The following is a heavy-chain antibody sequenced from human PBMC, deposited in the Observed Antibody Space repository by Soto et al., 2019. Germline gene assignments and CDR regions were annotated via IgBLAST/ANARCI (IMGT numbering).Heavy chain of an antibody. V-gene: IGHV3-30-3*01. CDR2: ISYDGSNE. Sequence: ESGGGVVQPGGSLRLSCVASGFTFRSYSMHWVRQAPGKGLEWVAVISYDGSNEYYAGSVRGRFTVSRDNSKNILDLQMNSLRPEDTAVYYCARDLNGDASDYWGQGALVTVSS. CDR1: GFTFRSYS. CDR3: ARDLNGDASDY. D-gene: IGHD2-8*01. J-gene: IGHJ4*02.